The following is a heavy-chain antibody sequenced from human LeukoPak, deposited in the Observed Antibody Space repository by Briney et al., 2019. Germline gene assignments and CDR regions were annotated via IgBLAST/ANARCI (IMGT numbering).Heavy chain of an antibody. Sequence: GGSLRLSCAASGFTFSSYNINCVRQAPGKGLEWVSVIYSGGSTYYADSVKGRFTISRDNSKNTLYLQMNSLRAEDTAVYYCARYSSGWSEGYYFDYWGQGTLVTVSS. D-gene: IGHD6-19*01. V-gene: IGHV3-53*01. CDR3: ARYSSGWSEGYYFDY. J-gene: IGHJ4*02. CDR2: IYSGGST. CDR1: GFTFSSYN.